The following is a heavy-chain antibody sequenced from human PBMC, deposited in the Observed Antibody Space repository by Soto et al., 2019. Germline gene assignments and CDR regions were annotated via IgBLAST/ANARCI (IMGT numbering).Heavy chain of an antibody. CDR2: ISVSGDNT. CDR3: ADGGEWSFNFVY. Sequence: GGSLRLSCAAYGFSFSSYAMSWVRQAPGKGLEWVSGISVSGDNTYYADSVKGRFTISRDNSKNTLYLQMNNLRAEDTAVYYCADGGEWSFNFVYWGQGTQVTVSS. J-gene: IGHJ4*02. CDR1: GFSFSSYA. D-gene: IGHD3-3*01. V-gene: IGHV3-23*01.